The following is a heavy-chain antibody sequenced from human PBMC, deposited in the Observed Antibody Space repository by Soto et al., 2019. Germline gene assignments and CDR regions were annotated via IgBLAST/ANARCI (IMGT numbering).Heavy chain of an antibody. CDR3: ARQNVAAAVYGGFDP. D-gene: IGHD6-13*01. J-gene: IGHJ5*02. V-gene: IGHV1-46*01. CDR1: GYTFTSYY. Sequence: ASVKLSCKASGYTFTSYYMHWVRQAPGQGLEWMGIINPSGGSTSYAQKFQGRVTMTRDTSTSTVYMELSSLRSEDTAVYYCARQNVAAAVYGGFDPWGQGTLVTVSS. CDR2: INPSGGST.